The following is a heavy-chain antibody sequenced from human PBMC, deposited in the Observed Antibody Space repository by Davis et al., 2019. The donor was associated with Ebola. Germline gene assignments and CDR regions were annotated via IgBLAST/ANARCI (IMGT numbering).Heavy chain of an antibody. Sequence: MPSETLSLTCAVYGGSFSGYYWSWIRQPPGKGLEWIGEINHSGSTNYNPSLRSRVTISVDTSKNQFSLKLSSVTAADTAVYYCARHISLVTMIVVVPYYFDYWGQGTLVTVSS. CDR3: ARHISLVTMIVVVPYYFDY. V-gene: IGHV4-34*01. J-gene: IGHJ4*02. CDR1: GGSFSGYY. D-gene: IGHD3-22*01. CDR2: INHSGST.